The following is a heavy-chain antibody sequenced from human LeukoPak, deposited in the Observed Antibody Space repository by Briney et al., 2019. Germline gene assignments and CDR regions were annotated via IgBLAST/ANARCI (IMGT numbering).Heavy chain of an antibody. CDR3: ARHNIRGITHWSDP. D-gene: IGHD3-10*01. CDR2: INHSGRT. J-gene: IGHJ5*02. Sequence: SETLSLTCTVSSGSISSSSYYWGWIRQPPGKGLEWIGIINHSGRTYYKPSLKSRITISVDTSNSQFSLKLISVTAADTAVYFCARHNIRGITHWSDPWGQGIQVTVSS. CDR1: SGSISSSSYY. V-gene: IGHV4-39*01.